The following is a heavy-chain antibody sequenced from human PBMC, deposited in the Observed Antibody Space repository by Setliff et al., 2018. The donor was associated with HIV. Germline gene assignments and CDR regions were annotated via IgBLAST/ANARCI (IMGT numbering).Heavy chain of an antibody. CDR1: GYSISNGYY. J-gene: IGHJ5*01. CDR2: IYHSGSN. Sequence: SETLSLTCALSGYSISNGYYWGWIRQPSGKGLEWIGSIYHSGSNFYNPSFTSRLTISIDTSKNQFSLKLTSMTAADTAVYFCARGGNSRAAWFDSWGQGTLVTVSS. V-gene: IGHV4-38-2*01. CDR3: ARGGNSRAAWFDS. D-gene: IGHD6-6*01.